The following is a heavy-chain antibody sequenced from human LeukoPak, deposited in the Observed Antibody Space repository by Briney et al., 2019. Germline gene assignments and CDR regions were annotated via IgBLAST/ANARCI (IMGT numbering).Heavy chain of an antibody. CDR1: GGSFSGYY. V-gene: IGHV4-34*01. D-gene: IGHD4-17*01. CDR3: AGTSVTPRY. J-gene: IGHJ4*02. Sequence: SETLSLTCAVYGGSFSGYYWSWIRQPPGKGLEWIGEINHSGSTNYNPSLKSRVTISVDTSKNQFSLKLSSVTAADTAVYYCAGTSVTPRYWGQGTLVTVSS. CDR2: INHSGST.